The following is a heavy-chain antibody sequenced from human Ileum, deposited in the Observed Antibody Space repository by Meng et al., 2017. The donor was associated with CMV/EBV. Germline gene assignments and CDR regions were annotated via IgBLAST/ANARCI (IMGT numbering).Heavy chain of an antibody. CDR2: IDPSGESP. V-gene: IGHV1-46*01. CDR1: GYSFTNSY. Sequence: ASVKVSCKTFGYSFTNSYFHWVRQAPGQGLEWMARIDPSGESPTFAQNFQGRVTMTRDTSTTTVYLDLTSLKPGDTAIYYCARDTPGEDKWDWGQGTLVTVSS. D-gene: IGHD2-15*01. J-gene: IGHJ4*02. CDR3: ARDTPGEDKWD.